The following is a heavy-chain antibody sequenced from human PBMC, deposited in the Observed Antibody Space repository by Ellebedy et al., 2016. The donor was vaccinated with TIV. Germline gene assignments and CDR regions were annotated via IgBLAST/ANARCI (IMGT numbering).Heavy chain of an antibody. D-gene: IGHD3-3*01. J-gene: IGHJ4*02. Sequence: PGGSLRLSCAASGFTFSDYWMNWVRQAPGKGLEWVANIKPGGNEKFYVGSVVGRFTISRDNSKNTVFLQMNSLRAEDTAVYYCARESDLGSIGAGFDYWGQGDLVTVSS. CDR2: IKPGGNEK. CDR3: ARESDLGSIGAGFDY. CDR1: GFTFSDYW. V-gene: IGHV3-7*01.